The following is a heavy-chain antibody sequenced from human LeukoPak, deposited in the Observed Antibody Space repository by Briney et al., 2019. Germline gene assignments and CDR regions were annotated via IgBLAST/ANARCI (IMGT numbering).Heavy chain of an antibody. Sequence: GGSLRLSCAASGFTFSSYWMHWVRQAPGKGLVWVSRINSDGSSTRYADSVKGRFTISRDNAKNTLYLQMNSLKAEDTAVYYCARDTLAVDGDFGYWGQGTLVTVSS. V-gene: IGHV3-74*01. J-gene: IGHJ4*02. CDR3: ARDTLAVDGDFGY. CDR1: GFTFSSYW. D-gene: IGHD6-19*01. CDR2: INSDGSST.